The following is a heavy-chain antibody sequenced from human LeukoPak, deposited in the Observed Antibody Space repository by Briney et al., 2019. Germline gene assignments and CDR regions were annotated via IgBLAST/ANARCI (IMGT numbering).Heavy chain of an antibody. CDR2: IYYSGST. CDR3: ASRGPAGEGYCSGGSCLYFDY. D-gene: IGHD2-15*01. V-gene: IGHV4-39*01. J-gene: IGHJ4*02. Sequence: SETLSLTCTVSGGSISSSSYYWGWIRQPPGKGLEWIGSIYYSGSTYYNPSLKSRVTISVDTSMDQFSLKLSSVTAADTAVYYCASRGPAGEGYCSGGSCLYFDYWGQGTLVTVSS. CDR1: GGSISSSSYY.